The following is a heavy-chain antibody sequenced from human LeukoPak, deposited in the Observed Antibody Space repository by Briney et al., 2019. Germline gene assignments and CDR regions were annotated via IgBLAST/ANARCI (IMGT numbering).Heavy chain of an antibody. CDR2: IRYDGINK. V-gene: IGHV3-30*02. CDR3: ASARQGN. Sequence: PGGSLRLSCAASGSTFSSYGMHWVRQAPGKGLEWVAFIRYDGINKYYADSVKGRFTISRDKSKNTLYLQMNSLRAEDTAVYYGASARQGNWGQGTRVTVSS. CDR1: GSTFSSYG. J-gene: IGHJ4*02.